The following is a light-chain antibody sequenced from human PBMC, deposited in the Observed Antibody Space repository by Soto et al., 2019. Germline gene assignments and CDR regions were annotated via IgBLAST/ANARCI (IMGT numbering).Light chain of an antibody. CDR2: GAS. V-gene: IGKV3-20*01. CDR3: QQYGSSSWT. CDR1: QSFSSSY. J-gene: IGKJ1*01. Sequence: EVVLTQSPGTLSLSPGERATLSCRATQSFSSSYLAWYQQQPGQAPRLLIYGASNRATGIPDRFSGYGSGTDFTLNISRLEPEDFAVYYCQQYGSSSWTFDQGTNVEIK.